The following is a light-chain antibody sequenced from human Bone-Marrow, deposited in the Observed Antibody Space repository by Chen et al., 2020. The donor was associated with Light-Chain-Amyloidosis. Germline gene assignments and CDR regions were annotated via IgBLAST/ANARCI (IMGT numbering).Light chain of an antibody. CDR2: RDT. CDR3: QSADSSGTYEVR. CDR1: DLPTKY. J-gene: IGLJ2*01. V-gene: IGLV3-25*03. Sequence: SYELTQPPSVSVSPGQTARITCSGDDLPTKYAYWYQQKPGQAPVLVIHRDTERPWGIAKGFSGSSSGTTATLTISGVQAEDEADYHCQSADSSGTYEVRFGGGTKLTVL.